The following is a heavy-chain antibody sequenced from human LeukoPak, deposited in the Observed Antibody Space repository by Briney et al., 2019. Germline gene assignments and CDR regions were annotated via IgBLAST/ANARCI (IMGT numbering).Heavy chain of an antibody. Sequence: GGSLRLSCAASGFTLSSYWMSWVRQAPGKGLEWVANIKKDGSEKYYVDSVKGRFTISRDNAKNSLYLQMNSLRAEDTAVYYCARAVGSSSYYYYYMDVWGKGTTVTVSS. CDR3: ARAVGSSSYYYYYMDV. J-gene: IGHJ6*03. CDR1: GFTLSSYW. D-gene: IGHD6-6*01. V-gene: IGHV3-7*01. CDR2: IKKDGSEK.